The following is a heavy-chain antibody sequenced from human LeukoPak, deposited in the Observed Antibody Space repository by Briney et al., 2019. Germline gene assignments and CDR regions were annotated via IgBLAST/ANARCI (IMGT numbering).Heavy chain of an antibody. Sequence: PSETLSLTCAVSVGSLSDHYWSWIPQHPGMTLEWICYIYATVSTNYNPSLKGRVTISVDTSKNHFSLRLRSVTAADTAIYYCARHLRRDYPDSGSSQYFHYIDVWGKGTTVTVSS. CDR2: IYATVST. V-gene: IGHV4-4*09. CDR3: ARHLRRDYPDSGSSQYFHYIDV. D-gene: IGHD3-10*01. CDR1: VGSLSDHY. J-gene: IGHJ6*03.